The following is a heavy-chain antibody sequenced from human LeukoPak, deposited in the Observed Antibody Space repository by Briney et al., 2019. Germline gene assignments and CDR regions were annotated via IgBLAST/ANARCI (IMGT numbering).Heavy chain of an antibody. CDR2: IYHSGST. Sequence: SETLSLTCAFSGGSISSGGYSWSWIRQPPGKGLEWIGYIYHSGSTYYNPSLKSRVTISVDRSKNQFSLKLSSVTAADTAVYYCARGGESGYDTWGQGSLVTVSS. CDR1: GGSISSGGYS. V-gene: IGHV4-30-2*01. D-gene: IGHD5-12*01. CDR3: ARGGESGYDT. J-gene: IGHJ5*02.